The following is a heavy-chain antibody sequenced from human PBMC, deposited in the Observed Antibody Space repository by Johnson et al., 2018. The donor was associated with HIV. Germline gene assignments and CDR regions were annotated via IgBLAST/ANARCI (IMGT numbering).Heavy chain of an antibody. CDR2: ISWNSGSI. V-gene: IGHV3-9*01. CDR1: GFTFDDYA. D-gene: IGHD3-22*01. Sequence: VQLVESGGGLVQPGRSLRLSCAASGFTFDDYAMHWVRQAPGKGLEWVSGISWNSGSIAYADSVKGRFTISRDNAKNSLYLQMNNLRPGDTALYYCAKKLVYYDSSGSFDAFDVWGQGTMVTVSS. J-gene: IGHJ3*01. CDR3: AKKLVYYDSSGSFDAFDV.